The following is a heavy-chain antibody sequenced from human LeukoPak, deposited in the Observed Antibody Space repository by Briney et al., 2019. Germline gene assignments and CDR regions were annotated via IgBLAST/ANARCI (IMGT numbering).Heavy chain of an antibody. D-gene: IGHD3-10*01. CDR2: IYYSGST. Sequence: PSETLSLTCTVSGGSISSGDYYWSWFRQPPGKGLEWIGYIYYSGSTYYNPSLKSRVTISVDTSKNQFSLKLSSVTAADTAVYYCARMDGSGDEYYFDYWGQGTLVTVSS. J-gene: IGHJ4*02. CDR3: ARMDGSGDEYYFDY. CDR1: GGSISSGDYY. V-gene: IGHV4-30-4*01.